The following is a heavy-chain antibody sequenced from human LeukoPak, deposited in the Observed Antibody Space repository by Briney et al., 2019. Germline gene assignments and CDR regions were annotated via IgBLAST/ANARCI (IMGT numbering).Heavy chain of an antibody. CDR1: GYTFTGYY. CDR3: ARVRKRGYYDSSGYYY. V-gene: IGHV1-2*06. CDR2: INPNSGGT. D-gene: IGHD3-22*01. Sequence: ASVKVSCKAPGYTFTGYYMHWVRQAPGQGLEWMGRINPNSGGTNYAQKFQGRVTMTRDTSISTAYMELSRLRSDDTAVYYCARVRKRGYYDSSGYYYWGQGTLVTVSS. J-gene: IGHJ4*02.